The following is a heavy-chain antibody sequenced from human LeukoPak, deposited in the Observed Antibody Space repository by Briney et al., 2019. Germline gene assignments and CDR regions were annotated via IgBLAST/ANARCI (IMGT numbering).Heavy chain of an antibody. D-gene: IGHD3-16*02. V-gene: IGHV3-66*01. Sequence: GGSLRLSCAASGFNVYNNYMKGVRPAPGRGVEWVSNIFNGGSTNYRGSVKGRFTISKDNSKNNLSLKMNSVSAEDTAMYYCARNRRKVEIVFDYWGQGTMVTVSS. CDR1: GFNVYNNY. CDR3: ARNRRKVEIVFDY. J-gene: IGHJ4*03. CDR2: IFNGGST.